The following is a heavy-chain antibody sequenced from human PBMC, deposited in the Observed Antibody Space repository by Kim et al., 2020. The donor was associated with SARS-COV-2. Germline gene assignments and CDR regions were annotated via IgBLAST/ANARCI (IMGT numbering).Heavy chain of an antibody. V-gene: IGHV3-30*18. CDR3: AKDPAMVTTGVYYYYGMDV. J-gene: IGHJ6*02. D-gene: IGHD2-8*01. CDR2: ISYDGINK. Sequence: GGSLRLSCAASGFTFSSYGMHWVRQAPGKGLEWVAVISYDGINKYYADSVKGRFTISRDNSKNTLYLQMNSLRAEDTAVYYCAKDPAMVTTGVYYYYGMDVWGQGTTVTVSS. CDR1: GFTFSSYG.